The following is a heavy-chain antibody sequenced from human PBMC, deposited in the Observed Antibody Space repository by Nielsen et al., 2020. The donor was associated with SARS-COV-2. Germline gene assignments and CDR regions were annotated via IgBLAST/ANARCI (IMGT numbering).Heavy chain of an antibody. CDR1: GFTFSSYA. CDR2: ISYDGSNN. V-gene: IGHV3-30-3*01. CDR3: ARDVSGGNPCY. J-gene: IGHJ4*02. D-gene: IGHD1-26*01. Sequence: GESLKISCAASGFTFSSYAMHWVRQAPGKGLEWVAVISYDGSNNYYADSVKGRFTISRDNSKNTLYLQMNSLKTDDTAVYYCARDVSGGNPCYWGQGTLVTVSS.